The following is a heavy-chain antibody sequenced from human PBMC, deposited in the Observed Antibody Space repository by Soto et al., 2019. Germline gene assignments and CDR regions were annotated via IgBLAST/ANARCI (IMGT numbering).Heavy chain of an antibody. CDR3: ARRQNSGSYWG. J-gene: IGHJ4*02. V-gene: IGHV4-4*07. CDR1: GVSISGYY. Sequence: QMQLQESGPGLVKPSETLSLTCTVSGVSISGYYWTWIRQTAGKGLEWIGRMYISGSTNYNPSLKSGVTISVDTSKNQCSQKLSSVTAADTAVYYCARRQNSGSYWGWGQGTLVTVAS. D-gene: IGHD1-26*01. CDR2: MYISGST.